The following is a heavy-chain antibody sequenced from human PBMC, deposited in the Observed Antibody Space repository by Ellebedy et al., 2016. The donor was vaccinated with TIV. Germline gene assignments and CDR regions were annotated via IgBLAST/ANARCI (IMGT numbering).Heavy chain of an antibody. Sequence: GESLKISCAASGFTVSSNYMSWVRQAPEKGLEWVSVIYSGGSTFYADSVKGRFAISRDNSKNTLYLQMNSLRAEDTAVYYCARGINGRNAFDIWGQGTMVTVSS. CDR3: ARGINGRNAFDI. V-gene: IGHV3-53*01. CDR1: GFTVSSNY. J-gene: IGHJ3*02. D-gene: IGHD1-26*01. CDR2: IYSGGST.